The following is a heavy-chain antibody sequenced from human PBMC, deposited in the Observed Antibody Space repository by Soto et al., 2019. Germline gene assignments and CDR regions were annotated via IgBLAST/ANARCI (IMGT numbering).Heavy chain of an antibody. CDR3: ATGLRRYCSGGSCTRRYYYYYYGMDV. D-gene: IGHD2-15*01. CDR1: GYTLTELS. J-gene: IGHJ6*02. Sequence: QVQLVQSGAEVKKPGASVKVSCKVSGYTLTELSMHWVRQAPGKGLEWMGGFDPEDGETIYAQKFQGRVTMTEDTSTDTAYMELSSLRSEDTAVYYCATGLRRYCSGGSCTRRYYYYYYGMDVWGQGTTATVSS. CDR2: FDPEDGET. V-gene: IGHV1-24*01.